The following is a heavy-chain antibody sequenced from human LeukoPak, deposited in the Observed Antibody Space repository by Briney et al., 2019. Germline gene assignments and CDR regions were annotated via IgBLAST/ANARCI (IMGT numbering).Heavy chain of an antibody. CDR2: IYSGGST. V-gene: IGHV3-53*01. D-gene: IGHD3-10*01. J-gene: IGHJ6*03. Sequence: GGSLRLSCVASGFTVSSNYMSWVRQAPGKGLEWVSVIYSGGSTYYADSVKGRFTISRDNSKNTLYLQMNSLRADDTAVYYCASGSGSYRTPYYYMDVWGTGTTVTVSS. CDR1: GFTVSSNY. CDR3: ASGSGSYRTPYYYMDV.